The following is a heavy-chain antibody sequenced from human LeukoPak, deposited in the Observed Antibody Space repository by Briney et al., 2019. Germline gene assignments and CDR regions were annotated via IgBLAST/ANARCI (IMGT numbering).Heavy chain of an antibody. V-gene: IGHV3-33*06. Sequence: GGSLRLSCAASGFTFSSYGMHWVRQAPGKGLEWVAVIWYDGSNKYYADSVKGRFTISGDNSKNTLYLQMNSLRAEDTAVYYCAKGSEYSSSVFDYWGQGTLVTVSS. CDR1: GFTFSSYG. CDR3: AKGSEYSSSVFDY. CDR2: IWYDGSNK. D-gene: IGHD6-6*01. J-gene: IGHJ4*02.